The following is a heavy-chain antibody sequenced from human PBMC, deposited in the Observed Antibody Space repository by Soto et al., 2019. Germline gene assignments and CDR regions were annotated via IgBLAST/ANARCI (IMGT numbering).Heavy chain of an antibody. V-gene: IGHV1-46*01. CDR2: SNPSGGGT. D-gene: IGHD3-16*02. CDR3: ARGYDYIWGTYRAFDY. J-gene: IGHJ4*02. Sequence: QVQLVQSGAEVKKPGASVKVSCKAFGYTFTSYYMHWVRQAPGQGLEWMGISNPSGGGTSYAQRFQGRVTMTRDTSTSTLYMELSSLRSEDTAVYYCARGYDYIWGTYRAFDYWGQGTLVTVSS. CDR1: GYTFTSYY.